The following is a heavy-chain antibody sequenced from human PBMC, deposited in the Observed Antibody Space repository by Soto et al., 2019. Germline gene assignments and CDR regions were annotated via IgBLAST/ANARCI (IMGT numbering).Heavy chain of an antibody. CDR1: GFTFSSYG. CDR2: IWYDGSNK. J-gene: IGHJ4*02. V-gene: IGHV3-33*01. D-gene: IGHD3-9*01. CDR3: AREGYDILAGYYGTTLFDY. Sequence: QVQLVESGGGVVQPGRSLRLSCAASGFTFSSYGMHWVRQAPGKGLEWVAVIWYDGSNKYYADSVKGRFTISRDNSKNTLYQQMNSLRAEDTAVYYCAREGYDILAGYYGTTLFDYWGQGTLVTVSS.